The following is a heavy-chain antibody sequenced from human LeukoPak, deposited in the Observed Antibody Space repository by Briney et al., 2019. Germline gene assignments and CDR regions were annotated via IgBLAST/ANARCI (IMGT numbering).Heavy chain of an antibody. D-gene: IGHD2-2*01. J-gene: IGHJ5*02. CDR3: ATGSGYCSSTSCLYNWFDP. CDR1: GGTFSSYA. CDR2: IIPIFGTA. Sequence: SVKVSCKASGGTFSSYAISWVRQAPGKGLEWMGGIIPIFGTANYAQKFQGRVTITADESTSTAYMELSSLRSEDTAVYYCATGSGYCSSTSCLYNWFDPWGQGTLVTVSS. V-gene: IGHV1-69*13.